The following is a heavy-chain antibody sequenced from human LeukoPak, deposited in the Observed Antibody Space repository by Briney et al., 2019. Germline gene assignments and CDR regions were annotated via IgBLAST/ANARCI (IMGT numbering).Heavy chain of an antibody. CDR3: ARRGPLLWFGERPGWFDP. Sequence: SETLSLTCTVSGGSISSYYWSWIRQPPGKGLEWIGYIYYSGSTNYNPSLKSRVTISVDTSKNQFSLKLSSVTAADTAVYYCARRGPLLWFGERPGWFDPWGQGTLVTVSS. CDR2: IYYSGST. D-gene: IGHD3-10*01. J-gene: IGHJ5*02. CDR1: GGSISSYY. V-gene: IGHV4-59*01.